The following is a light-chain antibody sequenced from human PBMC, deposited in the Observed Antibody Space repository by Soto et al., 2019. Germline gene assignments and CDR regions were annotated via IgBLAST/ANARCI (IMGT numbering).Light chain of an antibody. CDR2: GAS. CDR3: QPDGGSPTWT. Sequence: EIVLTQSPNTLSLSPGERATLSCRASQSVSSGYLAWYQQKPGQAPRLLIYGASSRATGIPDRFSGSGSGTDFTGKDFNLTISRLEPEDFAVYYCQPDGGSPTWTFGQGTKVEIK. J-gene: IGKJ1*01. CDR1: QSVSSGY. V-gene: IGKV3-20*01.